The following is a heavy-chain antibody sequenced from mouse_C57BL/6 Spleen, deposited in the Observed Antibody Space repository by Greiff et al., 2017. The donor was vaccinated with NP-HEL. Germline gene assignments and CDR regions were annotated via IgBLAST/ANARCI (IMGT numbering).Heavy chain of an antibody. D-gene: IGHD1-1*01. Sequence: EVQLQQSGPGLVKPSQSLSLTCSVTGYSITSGYYWNWIRQFPGNKLEWMGYISYDGSNNYNPSLKNRISITRDTSKNQFFLKLNSVTTEDTATYYCATLSYSYYYAMDYWGQGTSVTVSS. CDR3: ATLSYSYYYAMDY. V-gene: IGHV3-6*01. CDR1: GYSITSGYY. CDR2: ISYDGSN. J-gene: IGHJ4*01.